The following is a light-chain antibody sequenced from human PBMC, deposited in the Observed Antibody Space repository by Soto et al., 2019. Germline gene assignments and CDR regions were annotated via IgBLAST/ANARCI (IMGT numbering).Light chain of an antibody. J-gene: IGKJ5*01. CDR2: DAS. Sequence: ALQLTQTPSSLSASVGDRVSMTCRVSQVIRSALAWYQQKPGNPPELLIYDASTLEVGVPSRFSGSGSGTHFTLTISNVQPEDFATYYCQQFHSSAIAFGQGTRLEIK. CDR3: QQFHSSAIA. CDR1: QVIRSA. V-gene: IGKV1-13*02.